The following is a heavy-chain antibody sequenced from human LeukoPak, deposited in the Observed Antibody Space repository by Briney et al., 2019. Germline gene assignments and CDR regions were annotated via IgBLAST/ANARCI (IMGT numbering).Heavy chain of an antibody. V-gene: IGHV4-39*01. CDR1: GGSISSSNYY. CDR3: ARHENIIMVPTAHAFDY. Sequence: PSETLSLTCTVSGGSISSSNYYWGWIRQPPGKGLEWIVTIYYSGDSYYNPSLKSRDSISVDTSKNRFSLNVNSVTAADTAVYFCARHENIIMVPTAHAFDYWGQGALVTVSS. CDR2: IYYSGDS. J-gene: IGHJ4*02. D-gene: IGHD2/OR15-2a*01.